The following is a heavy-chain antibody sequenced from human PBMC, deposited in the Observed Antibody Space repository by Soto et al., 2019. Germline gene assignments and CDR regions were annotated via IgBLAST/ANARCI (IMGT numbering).Heavy chain of an antibody. Sequence: GGSLRLSCAASGFTFSSYEMNWVRQAPGKGLEWVSYISRSGSTLYYGDSVKGRFTISRDNAKNSLYLQMNSLRAEDTGVYYCAREGGQGDTAMVDYWGQGTLVTVSS. V-gene: IGHV3-48*03. CDR1: GFTFSSYE. CDR2: ISRSGSTL. D-gene: IGHD5-18*01. CDR3: AREGGQGDTAMVDY. J-gene: IGHJ4*02.